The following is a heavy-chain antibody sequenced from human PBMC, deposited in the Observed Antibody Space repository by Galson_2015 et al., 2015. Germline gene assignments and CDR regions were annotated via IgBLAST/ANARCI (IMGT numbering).Heavy chain of an antibody. V-gene: IGHV3-21*01. CDR1: GFTFSTYS. Sequence: SLRLCCAASGFTFSTYSMNWVRQAPGKGLEWVSSISSTDNYIHYADSVKGRFNISRDYAKNLLYLQMNSLSAEDTAVYYCARDYYGDYVVDYWGQGTLVTVSS. CDR2: ISSTDNYI. D-gene: IGHD4-17*01. J-gene: IGHJ4*02. CDR3: ARDYYGDYVVDY.